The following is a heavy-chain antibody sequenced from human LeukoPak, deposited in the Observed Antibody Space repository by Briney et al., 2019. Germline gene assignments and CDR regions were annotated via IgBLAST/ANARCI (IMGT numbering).Heavy chain of an antibody. CDR3: ARAQWRTYSYYYMGV. CDR2: IYSGGST. D-gene: IGHD6-19*01. J-gene: IGHJ6*03. V-gene: IGHV3-53*01. CDR1: GFTVSFNY. Sequence: GGSLRLSCAASGFTVSFNYMSWVRQAPGKGLEWISVIYSGGSTYYADSVKGRFTISRDDSKNTLYLQMNSLRAEDTAIYYCARAQWRTYSYYYMGVWGKGTTVTVSS.